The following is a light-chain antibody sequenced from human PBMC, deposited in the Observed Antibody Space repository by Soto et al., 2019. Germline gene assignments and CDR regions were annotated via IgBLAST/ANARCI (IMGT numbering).Light chain of an antibody. J-gene: IGKJ1*01. Sequence: DIQLTQSPSFLSASVGDRVTITCRSSQDINHYLVWYQQKPGKAPKLLIYGASTLPSGVPSRFSGSGSGAEFTLTIDSLQSEDFATYWCQQLTTFPPTFGQGTKVEIK. CDR2: GAS. CDR3: QQLTTFPPT. CDR1: QDINHY. V-gene: IGKV1-9*01.